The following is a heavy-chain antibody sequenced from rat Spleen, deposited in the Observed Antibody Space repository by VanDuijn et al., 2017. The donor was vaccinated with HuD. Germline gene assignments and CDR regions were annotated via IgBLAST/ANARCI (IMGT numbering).Heavy chain of an antibody. CDR1: GFTFNDHF. CDR3: VRHGYTRYYFDY. J-gene: IGHJ2*01. Sequence: EVLLVESNGGLVQPGRSLKLSCAASGFTFNDHFMAWVRQAPTKGLEWVATISSDGSSTYYRDSVKGRFTISRDNAKDTLFLQMDSLRSEDTATYYCVRHGYTRYYFDYWGQGVMVTVSS. D-gene: IGHD1-9*01. CDR2: ISSDGSST. V-gene: IGHV5-29*01.